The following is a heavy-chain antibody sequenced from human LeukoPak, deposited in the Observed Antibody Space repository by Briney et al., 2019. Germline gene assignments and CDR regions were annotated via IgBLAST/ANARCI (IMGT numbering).Heavy chain of an antibody. CDR3: ARDMADYYDSSGYYGAFDI. D-gene: IGHD3-22*01. CDR1: GGSISSGGYY. Sequence: SETLSLTCTVPGGSISSGGYYWSWIRQHPGKGLEWIGYTYYSGSTYYNPSLKSRVTISVDTSKNQFSLKLSSVTAADTAVYYCARDMADYYDSSGYYGAFDIWGQGTMVTVSP. CDR2: TYYSGST. J-gene: IGHJ3*02. V-gene: IGHV4-31*03.